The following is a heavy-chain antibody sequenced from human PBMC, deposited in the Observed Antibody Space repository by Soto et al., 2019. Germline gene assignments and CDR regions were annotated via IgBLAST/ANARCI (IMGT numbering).Heavy chain of an antibody. CDR3: ARGGLRSYYYYGMDV. CDR2: ISAYNGNT. Sequence: ASVKVSCKASGYTFTSYGISWVRQAPGQGLEWMGWISAYNGNTNYAQKLQGRVTMTTDTSTSTAYVELRSLRSDDTAVYYCARGGLRSYYYYGMDVWGQGTTVTVSS. J-gene: IGHJ6*02. V-gene: IGHV1-18*04. CDR1: GYTFTSYG. D-gene: IGHD1-26*01.